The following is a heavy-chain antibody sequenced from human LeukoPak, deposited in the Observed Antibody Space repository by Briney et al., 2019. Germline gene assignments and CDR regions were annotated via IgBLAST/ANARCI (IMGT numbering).Heavy chain of an antibody. D-gene: IGHD6-13*01. CDR3: ARIRGSSWYCYYMDV. V-gene: IGHV3-48*04. J-gene: IGHJ6*03. CDR1: GFTFSSYA. Sequence: AGGSLRLSCAASGFTFSSYAMHWVRQAPGKGLEWVSYISSSGSTIYYADSVKGRFTISRDNAKNSLYLQMNSLRAEDTAVYYCARIRGSSWYCYYMDVWGKGTTVTVSS. CDR2: ISSSGSTI.